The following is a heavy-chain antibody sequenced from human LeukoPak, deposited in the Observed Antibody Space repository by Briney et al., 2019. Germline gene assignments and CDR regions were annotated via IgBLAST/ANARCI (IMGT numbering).Heavy chain of an antibody. V-gene: IGHV3-64D*09. Sequence: GGSLRLSCSASGFTFSTYPMHWVRQAPGKGLEYVSTIFANGDITSYAASVKGRFTTSRDNSKNTLYLQMSSLRPEDTAVYYCVKPPSDGLDVWGQGATVTVSS. CDR1: GFTFSTYP. CDR3: VKPPSDGLDV. J-gene: IGHJ6*02. CDR2: IFANGDIT.